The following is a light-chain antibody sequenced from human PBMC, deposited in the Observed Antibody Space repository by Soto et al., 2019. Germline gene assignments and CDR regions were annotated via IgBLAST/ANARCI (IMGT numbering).Light chain of an antibody. Sequence: NFMLTQPHSVSESPGKTVTISCTRSSGSIATNSVQWYQQRPGSSPTTVIYEDNQRPSGVPDRFSASIDSSSKSASLTISGLKTEDEADYYCQSYDSSTWVFGGGTKLT. CDR1: SGSIATNS. V-gene: IGLV6-57*01. J-gene: IGLJ3*02. CDR3: QSYDSSTWV. CDR2: EDN.